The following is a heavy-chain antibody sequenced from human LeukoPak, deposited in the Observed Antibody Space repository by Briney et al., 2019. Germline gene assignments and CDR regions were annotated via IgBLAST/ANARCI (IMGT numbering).Heavy chain of an antibody. V-gene: IGHV4-38-2*02. CDR1: RYSISSGYY. D-gene: IGHD3-22*01. J-gene: IGHJ4*02. Sequence: SETLSLTCTVPRYSISSGYYWGWIRQPPGQGLEWIGSIYRSGSTYYNSSLKSRVTISVDTSKNQFSLKLSSVTAADTAVYYCARHADYYESTSYFWDYWGQGTLVTVSS. CDR2: IYRSGST. CDR3: ARHADYYESTSYFWDY.